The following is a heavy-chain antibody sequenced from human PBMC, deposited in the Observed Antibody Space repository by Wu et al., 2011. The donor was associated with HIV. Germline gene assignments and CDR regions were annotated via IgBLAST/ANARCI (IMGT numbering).Heavy chain of an antibody. Sequence: APGQGLEWMGWISSYNGNTNRAQKFHHRVTMTTDTSTSTAYMELRSLRSDDTAVYYCAREGGFYRSDYWGQGTLVTVSS. D-gene: IGHD3-22*01. V-gene: IGHV1-18*01. CDR3: AREGGFYRSDY. CDR2: ISSYNGNT. J-gene: IGHJ4*02.